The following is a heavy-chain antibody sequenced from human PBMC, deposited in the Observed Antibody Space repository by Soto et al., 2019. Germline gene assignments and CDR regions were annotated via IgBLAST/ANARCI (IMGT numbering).Heavy chain of an antibody. J-gene: IGHJ4*02. CDR3: ERRPEATVTAFDD. Sequence: QVQLQESGPGLVKPSQTLSLTCTVSGGSISSGGYYWSWIRQHPGKGLEWIAYIYYSGSTYYNPSLKSRVTISVEASKNQFSLQLSSVTAADTAVYYCERRPEATVTAFDDWGKGHLVTVSS. CDR2: IYYSGST. D-gene: IGHD4-17*01. V-gene: IGHV4-31*03. CDR1: GGSISSGGYY.